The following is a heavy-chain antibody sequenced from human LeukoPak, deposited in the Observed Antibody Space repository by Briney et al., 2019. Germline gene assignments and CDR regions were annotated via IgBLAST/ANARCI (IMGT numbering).Heavy chain of an antibody. CDR1: GFTFSTYA. J-gene: IGHJ4*02. CDR3: AKGNSGYSSGWYYHFFDY. Sequence: GGSLRLSCAASGFTFSTYAMSWARQAPGKGLEWVSSIGAGGGTYYADSLKGRFTISRDNSKNTLYLQMNSLRAEDTAVYYCAKGNSGYSSGWYYHFFDYWGQGTLVTVSS. CDR2: IGAGGGT. D-gene: IGHD6-19*01. V-gene: IGHV3-23*01.